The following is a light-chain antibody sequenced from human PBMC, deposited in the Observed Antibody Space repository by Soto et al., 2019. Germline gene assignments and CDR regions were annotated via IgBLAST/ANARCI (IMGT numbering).Light chain of an antibody. Sequence: EIVLTQSPGTLSLSPGERATLSCRASQSVSSSSLAWHQQNPGQAPWLLSYVTSNRATGIPNRFSGSGSGTDFTLTISRLEPEDFAVYYCQKYGRSPWTFGSGTQVEIK. V-gene: IGKV3-20*01. CDR1: QSVSSSS. J-gene: IGKJ1*01. CDR2: VTS. CDR3: QKYGRSPWT.